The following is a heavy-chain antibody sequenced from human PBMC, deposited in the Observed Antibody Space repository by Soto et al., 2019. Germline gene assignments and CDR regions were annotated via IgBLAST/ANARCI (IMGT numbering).Heavy chain of an antibody. V-gene: IGHV3-30*04. CDR2: ISNDGRRK. Sequence: GGSLRLACAAPEFSLSTNTMHWVRQVPGKGLEWVSSISNDGRRKYYAEFVKGPFTISRDTDNNILYLEMNSLRAEDTSLYYCASVATAMTYDFWGQGTQVTVSS. CDR1: EFSLSTNT. CDR3: ASVATAMTYDF. J-gene: IGHJ4*02. D-gene: IGHD2-21*02.